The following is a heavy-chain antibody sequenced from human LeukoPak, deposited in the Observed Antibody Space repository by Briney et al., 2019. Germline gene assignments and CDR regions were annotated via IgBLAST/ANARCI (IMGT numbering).Heavy chain of an antibody. J-gene: IGHJ4*02. D-gene: IGHD5-24*01. CDR2: IKQDGSEK. Sequence: PGGSLRLSCTASGFTFSSYWMNWVRQAPGKGLEWVANIKQDGSEKYYVDSVKGRFTISRDNAKMSLYLQMNSLRAEDTAVYYCARETEMANLDYWGQGTLVTVSS. V-gene: IGHV3-7*04. CDR3: ARETEMANLDY. CDR1: GFTFSSYW.